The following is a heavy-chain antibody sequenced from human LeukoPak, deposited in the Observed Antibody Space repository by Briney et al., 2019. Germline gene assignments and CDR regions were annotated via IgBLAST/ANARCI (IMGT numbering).Heavy chain of an antibody. CDR2: ISSSGRTI. J-gene: IGHJ4*02. V-gene: IGHV3-48*04. Sequence: GGSLRLSCAASGFSFSSDSMNWVRQAPGKGLEWVSYISSSGRTIYYADSVKGRFTISRDNAKNSLYLQMNSLRAEDTAVYYCAKSGYNRFDYWGQGTLVTVSS. CDR1: GFSFSSDS. CDR3: AKSGYNRFDY. D-gene: IGHD5-24*01.